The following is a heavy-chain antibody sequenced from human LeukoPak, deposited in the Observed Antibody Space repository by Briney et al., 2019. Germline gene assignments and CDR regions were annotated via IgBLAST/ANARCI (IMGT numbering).Heavy chain of an antibody. D-gene: IGHD2-15*01. CDR1: GFTFSSYG. Sequence: GGSLRLSCAASGFTFSSYGMSWVRQAPGKGLEWVSRISGSGGSTYYADSVKGRFTISRDNSKITLYLQMNSLRAEDTAVYYCAKVGYCSGGSCPFFFDYWGQGTLVSVSS. J-gene: IGHJ4*02. V-gene: IGHV3-23*01. CDR2: ISGSGGST. CDR3: AKVGYCSGGSCPFFFDY.